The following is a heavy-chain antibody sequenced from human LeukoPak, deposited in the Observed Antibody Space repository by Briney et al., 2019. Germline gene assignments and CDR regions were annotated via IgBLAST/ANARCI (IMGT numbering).Heavy chain of an antibody. J-gene: IGHJ4*02. V-gene: IGHV3-30*02. CDR2: IQYDGSNK. D-gene: IGHD1-1*01. Sequence: GGSLRLSCAASGFTFSSYGMHWVRQAPGKGLEWVAFIQYDGSNKYYADSVKGRFTISRDNSKNTLYLQMNSLRAEDTAVYYCAKEVRAGTTAFDYWGQGTLVTVSS. CDR3: AKEVRAGTTAFDY. CDR1: GFTFSSYG.